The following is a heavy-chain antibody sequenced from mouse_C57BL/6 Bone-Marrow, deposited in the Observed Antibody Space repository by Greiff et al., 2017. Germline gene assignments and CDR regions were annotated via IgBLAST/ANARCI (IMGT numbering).Heavy chain of an antibody. D-gene: IGHD2-4*01. CDR1: GYTFTSYW. J-gene: IGHJ4*01. V-gene: IGHV1-64*01. Sequence: VQLQQPGTELVKPGASVKLSCKASGYTFTSYWMHWVKQRPGQGLEWIGMIHPNSGSTNYNEKFKSKATLTVDKSSSTAYMQLSSLTSEDSAVYYCARGPYDYDVYAMDYWGQGTSVTVSS. CDR2: IHPNSGST. CDR3: ARGPYDYDVYAMDY.